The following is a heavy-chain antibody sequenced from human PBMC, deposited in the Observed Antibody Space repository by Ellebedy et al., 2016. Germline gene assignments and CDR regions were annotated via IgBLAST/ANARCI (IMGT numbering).Heavy chain of an antibody. V-gene: IGHV4-34*01. J-gene: IGHJ4*02. CDR1: GGSFSGYY. Sequence: SETLSLTCAVYGGSFSGYYWSWIRQPPGKGLEWIGEINHSGSTNYNPSLKSRVTISVDTSKNQFSLKLSSVTAADTAVYYCARDQDYVFDYWGQGTLVTVSS. D-gene: IGHD4-17*01. CDR3: ARDQDYVFDY. CDR2: INHSGST.